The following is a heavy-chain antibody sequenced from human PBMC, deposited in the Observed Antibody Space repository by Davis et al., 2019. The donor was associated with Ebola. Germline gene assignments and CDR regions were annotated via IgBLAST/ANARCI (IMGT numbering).Heavy chain of an antibody. CDR2: IYYSGST. J-gene: IGHJ4*02. D-gene: IGHD3-10*01. Sequence: SETLSLTCTVSGGSISSSSYYWSWIRQPPGKGLEWIGYIYYSGSTNYNPSLKSRVTISVDTSKNQFSLKLSSVTAADTAVYYCASPPRGPWGQGTLVTVSS. CDR1: GGSISSSSYY. V-gene: IGHV4-61*05. CDR3: ASPPRGP.